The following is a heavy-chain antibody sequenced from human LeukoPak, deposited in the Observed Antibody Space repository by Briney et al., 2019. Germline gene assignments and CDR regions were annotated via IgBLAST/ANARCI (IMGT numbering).Heavy chain of an antibody. CDR3: ARESRDCSGGSCYWYYYYYGMDV. D-gene: IGHD2-15*01. V-gene: IGHV3-33*01. J-gene: IGHJ6*02. Sequence: GRSLRLSCAASGFTFSSYGMHWVRQAPGKGLEWVAVIGYDGSNKYYADSVKGRFTISRDNSKNTLYLQMNSLRAEDTAVYYCARESRDCSGGSCYWYYYYYGMDVWGQGTTVTVSS. CDR1: GFTFSSYG. CDR2: IGYDGSNK.